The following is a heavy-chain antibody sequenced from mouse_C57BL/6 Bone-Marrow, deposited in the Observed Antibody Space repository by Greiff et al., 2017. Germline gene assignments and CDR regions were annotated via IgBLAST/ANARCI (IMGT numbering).Heavy chain of an antibody. CDR1: GFTFSDYG. CDR2: ISSGSSTI. V-gene: IGHV5-17*01. CDR3: ARGGNLGAMDY. J-gene: IGHJ4*01. Sequence: EVKVEESGGGLVKPGGSLKLSCAASGFTFSDYGMHWVRQAPEKGLEWVAYISSGSSTIYYADTVKGRFPISRDNAKNTLFLQMTSVRSEDTAMYYCARGGNLGAMDYWGQGTSVTVSS. D-gene: IGHD2-1*01.